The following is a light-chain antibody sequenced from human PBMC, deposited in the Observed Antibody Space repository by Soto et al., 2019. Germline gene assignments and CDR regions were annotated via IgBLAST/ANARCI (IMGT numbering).Light chain of an antibody. J-gene: IGKJ4*01. CDR2: DAS. CDR1: QSISSQ. V-gene: IGKV3-11*01. Sequence: EIVLTQSPATLSLSPGERATLSCRASQSISSQLAWYQQKPGQAPRLIIYDASNRATGIPARFRGSGSGTAFTLTIAGLEPEDFAVYYCQQRGNWPSLTFGGGTKVEIK. CDR3: QQRGNWPSLT.